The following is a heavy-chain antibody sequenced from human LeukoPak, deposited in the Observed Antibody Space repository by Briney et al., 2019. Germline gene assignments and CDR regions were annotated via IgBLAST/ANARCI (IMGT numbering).Heavy chain of an antibody. Sequence: SETLSLTCTVSGGSIGSYYWSWIRQPPGKGLEWIGYIYYSGSTNYNPSLKSRVTISVDTSKNQFSLKLSSVTAADTAVYYCAREPSYGDYLWGQGTLVTVSS. CDR2: IYYSGST. CDR3: AREPSYGDYL. D-gene: IGHD4-17*01. J-gene: IGHJ5*02. V-gene: IGHV4-59*01. CDR1: GGSIGSYY.